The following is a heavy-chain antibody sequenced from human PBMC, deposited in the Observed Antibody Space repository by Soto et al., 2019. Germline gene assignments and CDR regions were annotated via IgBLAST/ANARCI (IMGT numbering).Heavy chain of an antibody. CDR2: ITGTSAFT. V-gene: IGHV3-21*01. D-gene: IGHD3-16*01. CDR1: GFGFTDFQ. CDR3: ARDNLAFQGAFDL. Sequence: PVGSLRLSCAASGFGFTDFQFNCFRQSPGGVLEWLSSITGTSAFTEYAESIEGRFTISRDNPNKLLFLHMDNLRPEDTAVYYCARDNLAFQGAFDLWGQGTLVTVSS. J-gene: IGHJ4*02.